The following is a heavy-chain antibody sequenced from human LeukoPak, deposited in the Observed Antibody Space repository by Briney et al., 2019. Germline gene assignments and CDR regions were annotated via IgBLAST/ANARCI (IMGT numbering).Heavy chain of an antibody. CDR3: AKSGLNRFDY. J-gene: IGHJ4*02. Sequence: GGSLRLSCAVSGFRFITYEMSWVRQAPGKGLEWVSGIRGSGGSTYYADSVRGRFTISRDNSKNTLYLQMNSLRGDDTAVYYCAKSGLNRFDYWGQGTRVTVSP. V-gene: IGHV3-23*01. CDR2: IRGSGGST. D-gene: IGHD2-15*01. CDR1: GFRFITYE.